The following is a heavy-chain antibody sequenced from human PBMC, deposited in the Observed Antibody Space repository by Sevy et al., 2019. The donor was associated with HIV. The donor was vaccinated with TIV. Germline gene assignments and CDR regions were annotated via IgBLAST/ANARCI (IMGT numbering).Heavy chain of an antibody. Sequence: SETLSLTCTVSGGSISSSSYYWGWIRQPPGKGLEWIGSIYYSGSTYYNPSLKSRVTISVDTSKNQFSLKLSSVTAADTALYYCARGRITMIVEGAYYFDYWGQGTLVTVSS. J-gene: IGHJ4*02. D-gene: IGHD3-22*01. CDR2: IYYSGST. V-gene: IGHV4-39*01. CDR3: ARGRITMIVEGAYYFDY. CDR1: GGSISSSSYY.